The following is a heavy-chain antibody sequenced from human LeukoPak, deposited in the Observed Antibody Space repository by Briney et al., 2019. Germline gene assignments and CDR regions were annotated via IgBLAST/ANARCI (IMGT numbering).Heavy chain of an antibody. CDR2: ISGSGGST. V-gene: IGHV3-23*01. CDR1: GFTFSDYA. Sequence: GRSLRLSCAASGFTFSDYAMHWVRQAPGKGLERVSAISGSGGSTYYADSVKGRFTISRDNSKNTLYLQMNSLRAEDTAVYYCAKDLAGSGSYSFDYWGQGTLVTVSS. CDR3: AKDLAGSGSYSFDY. J-gene: IGHJ4*02. D-gene: IGHD1-26*01.